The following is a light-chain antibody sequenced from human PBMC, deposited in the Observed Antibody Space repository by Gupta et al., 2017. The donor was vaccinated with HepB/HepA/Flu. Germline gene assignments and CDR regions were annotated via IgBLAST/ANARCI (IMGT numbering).Light chain of an antibody. J-gene: IGKJ1*01. CDR3: QQYYSTLTWT. V-gene: IGKV4-1*01. Sequence: DIVMTQSPDSLAVSLGERATINCKSSQSVLYSSNNKNYLAWYQQKPGQPPKLLIYWASTRESRVPDRFSGSGSGTDXTLTISXLQAEDVAVYYCQQYYSTLTWTFGXGTKVEIK. CDR1: QSVLYSSNNKNY. CDR2: WAS.